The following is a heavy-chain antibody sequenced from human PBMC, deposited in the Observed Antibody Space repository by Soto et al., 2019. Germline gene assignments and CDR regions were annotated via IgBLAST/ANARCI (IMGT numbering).Heavy chain of an antibody. CDR1: GFTFSSCT. J-gene: IGHJ6*04. D-gene: IGHD2-15*01. V-gene: IGHV3-21*01. CDR2: ISPSTSHI. CDR3: SGCSGGACHRNYGMDV. Sequence: EVHLVESGGGLVKPGGSLRLSCAVSGFTFSSCTMNWVRQAPGKGLEWVSSISPSTSHIYYTDSVKGRFTISRDNAKNSLLLQMNSLRAEDTAVYYCSGCSGGACHRNYGMDVWGKGTTVTVFS.